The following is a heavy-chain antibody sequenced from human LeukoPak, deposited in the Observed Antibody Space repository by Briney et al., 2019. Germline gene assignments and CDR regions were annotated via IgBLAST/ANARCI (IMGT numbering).Heavy chain of an antibody. D-gene: IGHD4-17*01. J-gene: IGHJ4*02. CDR3: ARGDEGDTTVLRGGYFDY. V-gene: IGHV3-11*04. CDR1: GFTFSDYF. CDR2: ITSSGATT. Sequence: GGSLRLSCTRSGFTFSDYFMTWIPHAPGKGLEYISFITSSGATTYYADSVKGRFTISRDNAKNSLYLQVDSLRAEDTAVYYCARGDEGDTTVLRGGYFDYWGQGTLVTVSS.